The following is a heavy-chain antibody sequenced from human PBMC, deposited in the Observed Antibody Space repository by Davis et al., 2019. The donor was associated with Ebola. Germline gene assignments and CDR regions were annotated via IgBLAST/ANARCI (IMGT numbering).Heavy chain of an antibody. J-gene: IGHJ4*02. CDR2: ISSSSSYI. CDR3: ARGTPGGD. CDR1: GFTFSSYS. Sequence: GESLKISCAASGFTFSSYSMNWVRQAPGKGLEWVSSISSSSSYIYYADSVKGRFTISRDNAKNSLYLQMNSLRAEDTAVYYCARGTPGGDWGQGTLVTVSS. V-gene: IGHV3-21*01. D-gene: IGHD1-1*01.